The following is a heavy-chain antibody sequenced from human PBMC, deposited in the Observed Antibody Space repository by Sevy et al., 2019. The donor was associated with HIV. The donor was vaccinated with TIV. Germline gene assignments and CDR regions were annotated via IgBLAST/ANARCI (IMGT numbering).Heavy chain of an antibody. CDR3: AGERIAADDDY. D-gene: IGHD2-21*01. V-gene: IGHV3-20*04. CDR2: FNLGGAGR. Sequence: GGSLRLSCAASGFNFGDYAMSWVRQPPGKGLEWVSSFNLGGAGRGYAASVKGRFTISRDNAKNSLYLQMNSLRAEDTALYYCAGERIAADDDYWGQGTLVTVSS. CDR1: GFNFGDYA. J-gene: IGHJ4*02.